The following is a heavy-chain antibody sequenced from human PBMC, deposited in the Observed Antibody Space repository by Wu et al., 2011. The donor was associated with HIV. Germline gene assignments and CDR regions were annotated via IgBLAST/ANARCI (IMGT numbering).Heavy chain of an antibody. Sequence: QVQLVQSGAEVKKPGSSVKVSCKASGGTFSSYAISWVRQAPGQGLEWMGGIIPIFGTANYAQKFQGRVTITADKSTSTAYMELSSLRSEDTAVYYCARGKYYYDSSGYQQDAFDIWGQGTMVTVSS. D-gene: IGHD3-22*01. V-gene: IGHV1-69*14. CDR3: ARGKYYYDSSGYQQDAFDI. J-gene: IGHJ3*02. CDR2: IIPIFGTA. CDR1: GGTFSSYA.